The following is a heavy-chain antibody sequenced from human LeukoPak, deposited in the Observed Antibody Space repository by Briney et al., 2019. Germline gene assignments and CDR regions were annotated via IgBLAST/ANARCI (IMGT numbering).Heavy chain of an antibody. V-gene: IGHV3-64*01. CDR1: GFTFSSYA. CDR3: ARGSGERGYSYGL. D-gene: IGHD5-18*01. J-gene: IGHJ4*02. CDR2: VSSNGGST. Sequence: GGSLRLSCAASGFTFSSYAMHWVRQAPGKGLEYVSAVSSNGGSTYYANSVKGRFTISRDNSKNTLYLQMGSLRAEDMAVYYCARGSGERGYSYGLWGQGTLVTVSS.